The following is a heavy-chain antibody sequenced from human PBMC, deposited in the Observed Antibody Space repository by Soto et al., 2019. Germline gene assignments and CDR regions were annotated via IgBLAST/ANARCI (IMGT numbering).Heavy chain of an antibody. CDR3: AKDITVAGMWYGMDV. CDR2: ISWDGGST. J-gene: IGHJ6*02. D-gene: IGHD6-19*01. Sequence: GGSLRLSCAASGFTFDDYTMHWVRQAPGKGLEWVSLISWDGGSTYYADSVKGRFTISRDNSKNSLYLQMNSLRTEDTALYYCAKDITVAGMWYGMDVWGQGTTVTVSS. V-gene: IGHV3-43*01. CDR1: GFTFDDYT.